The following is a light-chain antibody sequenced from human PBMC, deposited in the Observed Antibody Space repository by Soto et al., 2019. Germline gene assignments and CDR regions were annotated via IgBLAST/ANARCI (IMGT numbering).Light chain of an antibody. CDR1: QSVSSSH. Sequence: IVLTQSPGTLSLSPGDRATLSCRASQSVSSSHLSWYQQKPGRAPTLLIYGASSRATAIPDRFSGSGSGTDFTLTISRLEPGDFAVYYCQQYGSLWTFGQGTKVEI. J-gene: IGKJ1*01. V-gene: IGKV3-20*01. CDR2: GAS. CDR3: QQYGSLWT.